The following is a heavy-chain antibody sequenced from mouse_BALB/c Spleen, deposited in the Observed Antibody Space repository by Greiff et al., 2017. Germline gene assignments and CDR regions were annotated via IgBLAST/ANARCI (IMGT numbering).Heavy chain of an antibody. CDR3: ARSGTTATLYAMDY. V-gene: IGHV1-82*01. CDR1: GYAFSSSW. D-gene: IGHD1-2*01. Sequence: VQLQQSGPELVKPGASVKISCKASGYAFSSSWMNWVKQRPGQGLEWIGRIYPGDGDTNYNGKFKGKATLTADKSSSTAYMQLSSLTSVDSAVYFCARSGTTATLYAMDYWGQGTSVTVSS. CDR2: IYPGDGDT. J-gene: IGHJ4*01.